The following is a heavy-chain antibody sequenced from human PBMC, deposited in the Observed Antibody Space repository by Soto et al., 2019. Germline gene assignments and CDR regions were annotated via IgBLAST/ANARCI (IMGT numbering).Heavy chain of an antibody. CDR2: VYWNDEK. CDR1: GFSLSTTAEG. CDR3: GRWGYSNGWSDY. D-gene: IGHD6-19*01. Sequence: QITLKESGPTLVKPTQTLTLTCTFSGFSLSTTAEGVGWVRQPPGKALEWLGLVYWNDEKRYSPYLKTRLAITKDASKNQVVLTMTNMDPADTATYYCGRWGYSNGWSDYWGQGTLVTVSS. J-gene: IGHJ4*02. V-gene: IGHV2-5*01.